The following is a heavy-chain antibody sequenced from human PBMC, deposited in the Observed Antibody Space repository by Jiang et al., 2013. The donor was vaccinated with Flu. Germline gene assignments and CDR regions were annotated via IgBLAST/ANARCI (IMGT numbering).Heavy chain of an antibody. D-gene: IGHD2-15*01. J-gene: IGHJ5*02. CDR2: INAGNGNT. Sequence: GAEVKKPGASVKVSCKASGYTFTSYAMHWVRQAPGQRLEWMGWINAGNGNTKYSQKFQGRVTITRDTSASTAYMELSSLRSEDTAVYYCARSRCSGGSCYPWWFDPWGQGTLVTVSS. CDR1: GYTFTSYA. CDR3: ARSRCSGGSCYPWWFDP. V-gene: IGHV1-3*01.